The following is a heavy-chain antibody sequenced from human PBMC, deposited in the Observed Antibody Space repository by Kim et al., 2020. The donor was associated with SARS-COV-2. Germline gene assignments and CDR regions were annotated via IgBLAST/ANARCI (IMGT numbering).Heavy chain of an antibody. Sequence: ASVKVCCKASGYTFTSYYMHWVRQAPGQGLEWMGIINPSGGSTSYAQKFQGRVTMTRDTSTSTVYMELSSLRSEDTAVYYCARDGYDILTADYYYGMDVWGQGTTVTVSS. CDR2: INPSGGST. D-gene: IGHD3-9*01. CDR1: GYTFTSYY. V-gene: IGHV1-46*01. CDR3: ARDGYDILTADYYYGMDV. J-gene: IGHJ6*02.